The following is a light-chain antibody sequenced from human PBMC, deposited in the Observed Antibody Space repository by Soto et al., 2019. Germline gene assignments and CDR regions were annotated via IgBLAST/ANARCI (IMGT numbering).Light chain of an antibody. CDR3: QVWDSSSDHLV. V-gene: IGLV3-21*04. CDR2: YSS. J-gene: IGLJ2*01. Sequence: SYELTQPPSVSVAPGKTARITCGGNNIGSKSVHWYQQKPGQAPVLVIYYSSDRPSGIPERFSASNSGNTATLTISRVEAGDEADYFCQVWDSSSDHLVFGGGTKLTVL. CDR1: NIGSKS.